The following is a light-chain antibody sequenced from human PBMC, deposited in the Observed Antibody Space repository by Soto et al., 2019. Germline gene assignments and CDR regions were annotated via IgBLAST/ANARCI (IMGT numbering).Light chain of an antibody. CDR1: SSDVGAYNY. J-gene: IGLJ1*01. CDR2: DVS. V-gene: IGLV2-14*03. Sequence: QSALTQPASVSGSPGQSIAISCTGTSSDVGAYNYVSWYQHHPGKAPKLMIYDVSTRPSGVSDRFSGSKSGNTASLTISGLQAEDEADSYCSSYTSSSTEVFGTGTKLTVL. CDR3: SSYTSSSTEV.